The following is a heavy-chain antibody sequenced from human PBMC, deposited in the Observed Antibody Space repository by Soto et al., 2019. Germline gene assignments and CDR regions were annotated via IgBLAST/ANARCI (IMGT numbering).Heavy chain of an antibody. Sequence: QITLKESGPTLVKPTQTLTLTCTFSGFSLSTSGVGVGWIRQPPGKALEWLALIYWDDDKRYSPSLKSRLTIXXDXSXXQVVLTMTNMDPVDTATYYCAHTVPQYGDYGYFDYWGQGTLVTVSS. J-gene: IGHJ4*02. CDR1: GFSLSTSGVG. D-gene: IGHD4-17*01. V-gene: IGHV2-5*02. CDR3: AHTVPQYGDYGYFDY. CDR2: IYWDDDK.